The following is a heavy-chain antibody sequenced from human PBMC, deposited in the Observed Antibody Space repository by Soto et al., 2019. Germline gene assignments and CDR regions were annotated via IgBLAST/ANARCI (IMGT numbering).Heavy chain of an antibody. J-gene: IGHJ5*02. Sequence: PSETLSLTCTVSGGSISSGDYYWSWIRQPPGKGLEWIGYIYYSGSTYYNPSLKRRVTISVDTSKNQFSLKLSSVTAADTAVYYCAGGKKINWFDPWGQGTLVTVSS. D-gene: IGHD2-15*01. CDR1: GGSISSGDYY. CDR3: AGGKKINWFDP. CDR2: IYYSGST. V-gene: IGHV4-30-4*01.